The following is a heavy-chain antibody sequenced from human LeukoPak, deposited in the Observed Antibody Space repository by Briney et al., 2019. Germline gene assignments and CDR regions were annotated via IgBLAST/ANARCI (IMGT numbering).Heavy chain of an antibody. CDR3: AADSSGYYWAF. CDR2: ITQDGSEK. Sequence: GGSLRLSCAASGFTFSHYWMSWVRQAPGKWLEWVANITQDGSEKYYVDSVKGRFTISRDNAKNSLYLQMNGLRAEDTAVYYCAADSSGYYWAFWGQGTLVTVSS. V-gene: IGHV3-7*01. CDR1: GFTFSHYW. J-gene: IGHJ1*01. D-gene: IGHD3-22*01.